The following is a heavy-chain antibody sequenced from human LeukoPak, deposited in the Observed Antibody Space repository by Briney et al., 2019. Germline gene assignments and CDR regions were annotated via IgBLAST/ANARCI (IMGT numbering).Heavy chain of an antibody. J-gene: IGHJ4*02. CDR1: GFTFSSYA. CDR3: AKDHGYSYGPYYFDY. Sequence: PGGSLRLSCAASGFTFSSYAMSWVRQAPGKGLEWVSAISGSGGSTYYADSVKGRFTISRDNSKNTLYLQMNSLRAEDTAVYYCAKDHGYSYGPYYFDYWGQGTLVTVSS. V-gene: IGHV3-23*01. CDR2: ISGSGGST. D-gene: IGHD5-18*01.